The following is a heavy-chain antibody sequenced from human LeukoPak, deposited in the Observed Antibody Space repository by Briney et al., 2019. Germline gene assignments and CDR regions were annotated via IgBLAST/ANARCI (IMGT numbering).Heavy chain of an antibody. J-gene: IGHJ4*02. CDR2: IYENGGTT. CDR3: AKDFRIGYSAHFDY. D-gene: IGHD2-21*01. Sequence: QPGGSLRLSCVGSGFTFRSHAMSWVRQAPEKGLEFVSGIYENGGTTYYADSVKGRFPISRDNSKNTLYLQMDSLRGEDAAVYYCAKDFRIGYSAHFDYWGQGALVTVSS. CDR1: GFTFRSHA. V-gene: IGHV3-23*01.